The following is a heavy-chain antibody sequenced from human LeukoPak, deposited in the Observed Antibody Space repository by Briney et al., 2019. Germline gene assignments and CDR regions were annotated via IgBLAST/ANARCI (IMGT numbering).Heavy chain of an antibody. D-gene: IGHD6-19*01. CDR3: ASGPAGYSSGSPGGY. V-gene: IGHV3-30*03. J-gene: IGHJ4*02. Sequence: PPGRSLRLSCAASGFTFSSYGMHWVRQAPGKGLEYMALISNDGSKKYYADSVKGRFTISRDNSKNTLYMQMNNLRAEDTAVYYCASGPAGYSSGSPGGYWGQGTLVTVSS. CDR2: ISNDGSKK. CDR1: GFTFSSYG.